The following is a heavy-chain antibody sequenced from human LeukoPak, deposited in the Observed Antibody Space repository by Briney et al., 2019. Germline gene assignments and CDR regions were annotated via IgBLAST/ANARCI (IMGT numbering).Heavy chain of an antibody. Sequence: GASVKVSCKASGYTFTSYGISWVRQAPGQGLEWMGWISAYNGNTNYAQKFQGRVTITADESTSTAYMELSSLRSEDTAVYYCARDAGGGGWSSYFDYWGQGTLVTVSS. CDR2: ISAYNGNT. J-gene: IGHJ4*02. CDR1: GYTFTSYG. D-gene: IGHD2-15*01. CDR3: ARDAGGGGWSSYFDY. V-gene: IGHV1-18*01.